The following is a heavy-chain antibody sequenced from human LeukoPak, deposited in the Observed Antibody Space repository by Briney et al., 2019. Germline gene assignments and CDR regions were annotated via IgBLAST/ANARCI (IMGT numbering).Heavy chain of an antibody. J-gene: IGHJ4*02. V-gene: IGHV4-34*01. Sequence: SETLSLTCAVYGGSFSDNYWSWIRQPPGKGLEWIGEINHSGSTNYNPSLKIRVTISVDTSKNQFSLKLSSVTAADTAVYYCARLLYGTGVAGTESDYWGQGTLVTVSS. D-gene: IGHD6-19*01. CDR1: GGSFSDNY. CDR3: ARLLYGTGVAGTESDY. CDR2: INHSGST.